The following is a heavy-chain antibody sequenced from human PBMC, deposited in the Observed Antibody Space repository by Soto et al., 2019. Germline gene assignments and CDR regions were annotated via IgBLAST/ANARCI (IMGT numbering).Heavy chain of an antibody. CDR2: INPYSGDT. J-gene: IGHJ4*02. Sequence: GASVKVSCKASGYSLTGYYVHWVRQAPGQGLEWMGRINPYSGDTNYAQKFQGWVTLTRDTSISTVYMELSRLRSNDTAVYYCARDYCSGGSCYYFDYWGQGTLVTVSS. CDR3: ARDYCSGGSCYYFDY. V-gene: IGHV1-2*04. CDR1: GYSLTGYY. D-gene: IGHD2-15*01.